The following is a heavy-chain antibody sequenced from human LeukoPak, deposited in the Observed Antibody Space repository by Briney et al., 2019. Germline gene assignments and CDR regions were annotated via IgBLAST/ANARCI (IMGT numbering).Heavy chain of an antibody. CDR1: GYTFTSYD. J-gene: IGHJ4*02. V-gene: IGHV1-8*01. D-gene: IGHD3-9*01. CDR3: ARGPAYDILTGYYLGL. Sequence: ASVKVSCKASGYTFTSYDINWVRQATGQGLEWMGWMNPNSGNTGYAQKFQGRVTVTRNTSISTAYMELSSLRSEDTAVYYCARGPAYDILTGYYLGLWGQGTLVTVSS. CDR2: MNPNSGNT.